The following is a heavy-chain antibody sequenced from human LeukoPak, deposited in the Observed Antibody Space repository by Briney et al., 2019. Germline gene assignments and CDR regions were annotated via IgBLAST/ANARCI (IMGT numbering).Heavy chain of an antibody. CDR2: ISAYNGNT. CDR1: GYTFTSYG. CDR3: ARAGRRYGSGYYYYYMDV. V-gene: IGHV1-18*01. J-gene: IGHJ6*03. Sequence: GASVKVSCKASGYTFTSYGISWVRQAPGQGLEWMGWISAYNGNTNYAQKLQGRVTMTTDTSTSTAYMELRSLRSDDTAVYYCARAGRRYGSGYYYYYMDVWGKGTTVTIPS. D-gene: IGHD3-10*01.